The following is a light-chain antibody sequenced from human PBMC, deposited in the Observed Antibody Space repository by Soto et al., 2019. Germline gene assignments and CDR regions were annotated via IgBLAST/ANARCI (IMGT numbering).Light chain of an antibody. J-gene: IGKJ4*01. CDR1: QDITND. CDR2: EAS. Sequence: DIQMTQSPSSLSASVGDRVTITCQASQDITNDLNWYQQKPGKAPKVLIYEASNLETGVPSRFSGSGYGTDFTFTMSSMEPEDNATYFCQQYDNVPLTFGGGTKVEIK. V-gene: IGKV1-33*01. CDR3: QQYDNVPLT.